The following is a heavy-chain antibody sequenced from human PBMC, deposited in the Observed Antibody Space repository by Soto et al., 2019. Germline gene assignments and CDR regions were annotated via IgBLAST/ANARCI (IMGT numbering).Heavy chain of an antibody. CDR3: ARHRGNGEGCWYLFDY. CDR2: MYYSGST. CDR1: GGSISSSSYY. V-gene: IGHV4-39*01. J-gene: IGHJ4*02. D-gene: IGHD2-8*01. Sequence: SETLSLTCSVSGGSISSSSYYWGWIRQPPGKGLEWIGSMYYSGSTFHNPSLKSRVTFSVDTSKNHFSLRLTSVTAADTAVYYCARHRGNGEGCWYLFDYWGQGTLVTVSS.